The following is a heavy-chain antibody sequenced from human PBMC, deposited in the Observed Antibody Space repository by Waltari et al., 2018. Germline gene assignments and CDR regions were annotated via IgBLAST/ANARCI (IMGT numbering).Heavy chain of an antibody. CDR3: ARDPPDGYTYFDY. CDR2: TYYRSRWYN. V-gene: IGHV6-1*01. CDR1: GDSVSSKTAA. J-gene: IGHJ4*02. Sequence: SGDSVSSKTAAWNWIRQSPSRGLEWLGRTYYRSRWYNNYAVSVKSRINLNQDTSKNQFSLQLSSVTPEDTAVYYCARDPPDGYTYFDYWGQGTLVTVSS. D-gene: IGHD3-16*01.